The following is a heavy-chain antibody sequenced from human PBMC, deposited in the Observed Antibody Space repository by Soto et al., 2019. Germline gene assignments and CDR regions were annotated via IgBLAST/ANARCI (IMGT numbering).Heavy chain of an antibody. Sequence: ASVKVSCKASRYTFTTCGSSWVRQAPGQGLERMGWISAYNGNTNYGQKLQCRVTTPTDTSPTTAYTELSSLRPDPTAMYSCARDRPDIVVVVAATQVLSYWPQGTLVSLSS. J-gene: IGHJ4*02. CDR2: ISAYNGNT. V-gene: IGHV1-18*01. CDR3: ARDRPDIVVVVAATQVLSY. D-gene: IGHD2-15*01. CDR1: RYTFTTCG.